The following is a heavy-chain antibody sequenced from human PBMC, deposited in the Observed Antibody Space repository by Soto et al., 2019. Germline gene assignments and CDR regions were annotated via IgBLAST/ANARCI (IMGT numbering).Heavy chain of an antibody. V-gene: IGHV4-4*07. CDR3: VRDGTKTLRDWFDP. CDR1: GASISGFY. Sequence: PSETLSLTCTVSGASISGFYWSWIRKSAGKGLEWIGRIYATVTTDYNPSLKSRVMMSVDTSKKQFSLKLRSVTAADTAVYYCVRDGTKTLRDWFDPWGQGISVTFSS. CDR2: IYATVTT. J-gene: IGHJ5*02. D-gene: IGHD1-1*01.